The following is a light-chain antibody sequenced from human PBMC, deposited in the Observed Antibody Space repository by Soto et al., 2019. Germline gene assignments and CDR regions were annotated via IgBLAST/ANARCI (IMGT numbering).Light chain of an antibody. J-gene: IGKJ2*01. CDR2: ATS. Sequence: EIVLTQSPATLSLSPGERATLSCRASESISNHLAWFQQKPGQAPRLLIYATSNRATGIPARFSGSGSGTDLTLTISSLEPADFAVYYCQQRSNWPRYAFGQGTKLEIK. CDR1: ESISNH. V-gene: IGKV3-11*01. CDR3: QQRSNWPRYA.